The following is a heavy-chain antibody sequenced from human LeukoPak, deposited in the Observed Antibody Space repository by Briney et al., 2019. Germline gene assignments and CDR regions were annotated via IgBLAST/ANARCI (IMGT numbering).Heavy chain of an antibody. CDR1: GFTFSDYY. V-gene: IGHV3-11*04. CDR3: ARAKYYYDSSGYF. D-gene: IGHD3-22*01. CDR2: ISSSGSTI. J-gene: IGHJ4*02. Sequence: GGSLRLSCAASGFTFSDYYMSLIRQAPGKGLEWVSYISSSGSTIYYADSVKGRFTISRDNAKNSLYLQMNSLRAEDTAVYYCARAKYYYDSSGYFWGQGTLVTVSS.